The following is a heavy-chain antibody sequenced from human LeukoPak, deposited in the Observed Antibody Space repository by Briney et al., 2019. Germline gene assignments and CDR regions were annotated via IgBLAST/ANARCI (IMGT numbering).Heavy chain of an antibody. D-gene: IGHD2-15*01. Sequence: SETLSLTCTVSIDSISSYYWSWIRQPPGKGLEWIGYIYHSGSTNYNPSLKSRVTISIGTSKNQFSLKLSSVTAADTAVYYCARGWSLDYWGQGTLVTVSS. CDR2: IYHSGST. CDR1: IDSISSYY. CDR3: ARGWSLDY. V-gene: IGHV4-59*01. J-gene: IGHJ4*02.